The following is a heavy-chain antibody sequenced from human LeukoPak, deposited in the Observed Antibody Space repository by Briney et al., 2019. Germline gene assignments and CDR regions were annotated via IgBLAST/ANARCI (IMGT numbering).Heavy chain of an antibody. CDR3: AKVQRDIVVVIAILSFDY. CDR1: GFTFSSYA. D-gene: IGHD2-21*01. CDR2: ISGSGVST. J-gene: IGHJ4*02. V-gene: IGHV3-23*01. Sequence: GGSLRLSCVVSGFTFSSYAMGWVRQAPGQGLEWVSSISGSGVSTYYTDSVKGRFTISRDNSKNTLFLQMNSLRVEDTAVYYCAKVQRDIVVVIAILSFDYWGQGTLVTVSS.